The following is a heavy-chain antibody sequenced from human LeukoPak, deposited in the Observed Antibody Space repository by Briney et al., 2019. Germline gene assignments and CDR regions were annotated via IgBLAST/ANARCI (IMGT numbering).Heavy chain of an antibody. D-gene: IGHD3-9*01. CDR2: LSCSGGSP. CDR1: GFTFRIYA. V-gene: IGHV3-23*01. J-gene: IGHJ1*01. CDR3: AKDVYYDILTGYPVGYFQH. Sequence: AGGSLRLPCAASGFTFRIYAMSWGRQAPGKGLEWGSPLSCSGGSPYYADSVKGRFTISRDNSKNTLYLQMNSLRAEDTDVYYCAKDVYYDILTGYPVGYFQHWGQGTLVTVSS.